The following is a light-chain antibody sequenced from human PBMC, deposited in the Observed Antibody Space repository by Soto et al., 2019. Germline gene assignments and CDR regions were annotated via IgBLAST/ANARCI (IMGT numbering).Light chain of an antibody. CDR3: QQRGGSQTWT. CDR2: GAS. J-gene: IGKJ1*01. CDR1: QSVSSSY. Sequence: EIVLTQSPGTLSLSPGERATLSCRASQSVSSSYLAWYQQKPGQAPRLLIRGASTRATGIPDRFTGSGSGTDFTLTINRLEPEDFAVYYCQQRGGSQTWTFGQGTKVEIK. V-gene: IGKV3-20*01.